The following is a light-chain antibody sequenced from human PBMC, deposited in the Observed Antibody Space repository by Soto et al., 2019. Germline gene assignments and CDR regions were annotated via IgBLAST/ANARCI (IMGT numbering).Light chain of an antibody. V-gene: IGLV1-40*01. J-gene: IGLJ1*01. CDR3: QSYDSSLSGYV. CDR1: SSNIGAGYD. Sequence: QSVLTQPPSVSGAPGQRVTISCTGSSSNIGAGYDVHWYQQLPGTAPKLLIYGNSNRPSGVPDRFSGSKSGTSASLAITGLKAVDVADYYCQSYDSSLSGYVFGTGTKLTVL. CDR2: GNS.